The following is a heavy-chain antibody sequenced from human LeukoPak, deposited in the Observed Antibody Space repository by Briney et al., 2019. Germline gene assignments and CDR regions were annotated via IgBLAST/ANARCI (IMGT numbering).Heavy chain of an antibody. CDR1: GGSLSGYY. V-gene: IGHV3-53*01. J-gene: IGHJ4*02. Sequence: ETLSLTCAVYGGSLSGYYWSWIRQPPGKGLEWVSVIYSGGSTYYADSVKGRFTISRDNSKNTLYLQMNSLRAEDTAVYYCARGNSSGRRYFDYWGQGTLVTVSS. CDR3: ARGNSSGRRYFDY. D-gene: IGHD6-19*01. CDR2: IYSGGST.